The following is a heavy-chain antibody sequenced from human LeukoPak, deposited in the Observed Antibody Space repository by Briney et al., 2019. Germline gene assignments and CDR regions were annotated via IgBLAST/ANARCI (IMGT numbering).Heavy chain of an antibody. CDR1: GGTFSSYA. CDR3: ARDAVLRYFDWLFPGWFDP. J-gene: IGHJ5*02. D-gene: IGHD3-9*01. Sequence: ASVKVSCKASGGTFSSYAISWVRQAPGQGLEWMGWISAYNGNTNYAQKLQGRVTMTTDTSTSTANMELRSLRSDDTAVYYCARDAVLRYFDWLFPGWFDPWGQGTLVTVSS. CDR2: ISAYNGNT. V-gene: IGHV1-18*01.